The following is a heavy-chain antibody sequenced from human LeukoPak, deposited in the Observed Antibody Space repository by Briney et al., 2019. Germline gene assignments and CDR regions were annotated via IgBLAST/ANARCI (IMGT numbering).Heavy chain of an antibody. CDR3: ARTSAAAGSFAAFDY. Sequence: KTSETLSLTCTVSGYSISSGYYWGWIRQPPGKGLEWIGSIYESGSTSYNPSLKSRVTISVDTSKNQFSLKLSSVTAADTAVYYCARTSAAAGSFAAFDYWGQGTLVTVSS. D-gene: IGHD6-13*01. V-gene: IGHV4-38-2*02. CDR1: GYSISSGYY. CDR2: IYESGST. J-gene: IGHJ4*02.